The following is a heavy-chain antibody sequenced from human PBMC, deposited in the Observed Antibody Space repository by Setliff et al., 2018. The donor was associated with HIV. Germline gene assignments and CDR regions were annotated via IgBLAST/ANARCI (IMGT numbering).Heavy chain of an antibody. CDR3: ARVRSHTDYYYYMDV. V-gene: IGHV4-39*01. CDR2: LSYSGST. J-gene: IGHJ6*03. CDR1: GAPVSSGRYF. Sequence: SETLSLTCSVSGAPVSSGRYFWGWIRQPPGKGLEWIGSLSYSGSTYYIPSLKSRVTISVDTSKNQFSLKLTSVTAADTAVYYCARVRSHTDYYYYMDVWGKGTTVTVSS.